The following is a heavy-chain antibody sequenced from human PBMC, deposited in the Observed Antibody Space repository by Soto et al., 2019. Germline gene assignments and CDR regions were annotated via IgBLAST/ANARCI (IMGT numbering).Heavy chain of an antibody. CDR2: ISSGGATV. CDR1: GFTFSFYD. D-gene: IGHD1-1*01. V-gene: IGHV3-48*03. Sequence: EVQLVESGGGFVQPGGSLRLSCAASGFTFSFYDVNWVRQAPGKGLEWVSYISSGGATVYYADSVKGRFTISRDNAKNSLYLQMTSLRVEDTAVYYCARKASDDLDYWGQGTLVTVSS. CDR3: ARKASDDLDY. J-gene: IGHJ4*02.